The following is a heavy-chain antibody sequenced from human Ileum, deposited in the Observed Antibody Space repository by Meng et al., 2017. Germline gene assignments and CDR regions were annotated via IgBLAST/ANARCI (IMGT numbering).Heavy chain of an antibody. Sequence: QTGGSGLGLVVPSGTLSLPCAVSSGSIISSTYWSWVRQPPGKGLEWIGQISHSGSAYYNPSLTSRVTMSVDKSKSQFSLMLTSVTAADTAIYYCARHGGYSQDFWGQGTLVTVSS. CDR2: ISHSGSA. V-gene: IGHV4-4*02. J-gene: IGHJ4*02. D-gene: IGHD4-23*01. CDR1: SGSIISSTY. CDR3: ARHGGYSQDF.